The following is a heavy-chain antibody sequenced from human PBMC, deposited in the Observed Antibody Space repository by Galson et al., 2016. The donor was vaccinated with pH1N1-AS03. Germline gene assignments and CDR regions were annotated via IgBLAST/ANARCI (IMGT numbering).Heavy chain of an antibody. CDR3: ARQGDTSMVTDYHYYHMTS. D-gene: IGHD5-18*01. Sequence: ETLSLTCIVADDSIRSSLYYWGWIRQSTGKGLKWIGSMDHSGSSYYNPSLPSRVTMSVDLSKGHFSLKLTSVTAVDTGVYYCARQGDTSMVTDYHYYHMTSGAKGPRSPSP. J-gene: IGHJ6*03. V-gene: IGHV4-39*01. CDR1: DDSIRSSLYY. CDR2: MDHSGSS.